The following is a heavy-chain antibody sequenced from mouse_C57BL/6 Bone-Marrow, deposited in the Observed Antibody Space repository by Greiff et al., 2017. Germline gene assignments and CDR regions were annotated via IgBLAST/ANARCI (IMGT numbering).Heavy chain of an antibody. J-gene: IGHJ2*01. D-gene: IGHD2-5*01. CDR1: GYTFTSYW. Sequence: QVQLQQPGTELVKPGASVKLPCKASGYTFTSYWMHWVKQRPGQGLEWIGNINPSNGGTNYNEKFKSKATLTVDKSSSTAYMQLSSLTSEDSAVYYCARKDYSNFYYFDYWGQGTTLTVSS. CDR2: INPSNGGT. V-gene: IGHV1-53*01. CDR3: ARKDYSNFYYFDY.